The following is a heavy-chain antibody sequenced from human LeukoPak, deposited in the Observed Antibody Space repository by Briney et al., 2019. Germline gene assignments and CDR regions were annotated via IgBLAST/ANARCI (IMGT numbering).Heavy chain of an antibody. J-gene: IGHJ4*02. V-gene: IGHV3-53*01. CDR3: ARDMKGIAVVPAASWRYDY. CDR1: GFAVSSSY. CDR2: IYSGGDT. D-gene: IGHD2-2*01. Sequence: GGPLRLSCAASGFAVSSSYMSWVRQAPGKGPEWVSVIYSGGDTYYAGSVKGRFSVSRDNSKNTLFLQMNSLRVDDTAVYYCARDMKGIAVVPAASWRYDYWGQGTLVTVSS.